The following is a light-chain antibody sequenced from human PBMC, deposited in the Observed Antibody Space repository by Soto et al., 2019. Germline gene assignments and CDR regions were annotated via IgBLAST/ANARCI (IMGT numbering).Light chain of an antibody. Sequence: EIVLTQSPGTLSLSPGERATLSCRASQTINNKFLAWYQHKPGQAPRLLVYATSDRATGIPDRFSGSGSGTDFTLAISRLEPEDFALYYCHHYGSAFTFGTGTKVDIK. CDR1: QTINNKF. J-gene: IGKJ3*01. CDR3: HHYGSAFT. CDR2: ATS. V-gene: IGKV3-20*01.